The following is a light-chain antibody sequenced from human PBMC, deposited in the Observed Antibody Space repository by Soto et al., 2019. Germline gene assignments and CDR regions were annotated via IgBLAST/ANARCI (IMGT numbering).Light chain of an antibody. CDR3: SSYSSTFTLDV. J-gene: IGLJ1*01. CDR2: DVS. CDR1: SSDVGGYNY. Sequence: QSVLTQPASVSGSPGQSITISCTGTSSDVGGYNYVSWYQQHPGKAPKLMIYDVSNRPSGVSSRFSGSKSADTASLTISGLQAEDEADYYCSSYSSTFTLDVFGTGTKLTVL. V-gene: IGLV2-14*01.